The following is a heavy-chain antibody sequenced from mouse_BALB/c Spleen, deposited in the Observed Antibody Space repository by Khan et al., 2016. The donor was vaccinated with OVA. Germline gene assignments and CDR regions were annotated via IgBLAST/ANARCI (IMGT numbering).Heavy chain of an antibody. J-gene: IGHJ4*01. Sequence: QVQLQQSGAELVRPGASVKLSCKASGYTFTNYFINWVKQRPGQGLEWIGNIYPSDGYTTYNQKFKDTATLTVDKSSSTAYMHLSSPTSDDSAVYYCTRRGSSYDAMDYWGQGTSVTVSS. V-gene: IGHV1-69*02. CDR2: IYPSDGYT. CDR1: GYTFTNYF. D-gene: IGHD1-1*01. CDR3: TRRGSSYDAMDY.